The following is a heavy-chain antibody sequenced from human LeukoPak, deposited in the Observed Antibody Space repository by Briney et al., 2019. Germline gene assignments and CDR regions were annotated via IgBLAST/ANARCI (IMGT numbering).Heavy chain of an antibody. V-gene: IGHV4-4*07. CDR3: ARDYYGSGSYYNPLDY. CDR2: IYTSGST. Sequence: SETLSLTCTVSGGSISSYYWSWIRQPAGKGPEWIGRIYTSGSTNYNPSLKSRVTMSVDTSKNQFSLKLSSVTAADTAVYYCARDYYGSGSYYNPLDYWGQGTLVTVSS. CDR1: GGSISSYY. J-gene: IGHJ4*02. D-gene: IGHD3-10*01.